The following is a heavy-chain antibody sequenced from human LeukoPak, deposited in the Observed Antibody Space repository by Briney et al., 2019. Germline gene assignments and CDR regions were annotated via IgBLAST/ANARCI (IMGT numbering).Heavy chain of an antibody. CDR3: AKGPAYDIVVVPAAKEFDY. CDR2: ISYDGSNK. J-gene: IGHJ4*02. Sequence: SGGSLRLSCAASGFTFSSYGMHWVRQAPGKGLEWVAAISYDGSNKYYADSVKGRFTISRDNSKNTLYLQMNSLRAEDTAVYYCAKGPAYDIVVVPAAKEFDYWGQGTLVTVSS. D-gene: IGHD2-2*01. CDR1: GFTFSSYG. V-gene: IGHV3-30*18.